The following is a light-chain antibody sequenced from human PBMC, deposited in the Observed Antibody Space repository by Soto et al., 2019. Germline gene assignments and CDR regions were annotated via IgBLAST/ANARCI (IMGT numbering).Light chain of an antibody. CDR2: VVS. Sequence: QSVLTQPASVSGSPGQSIAISCTGTSSDVGGYNYVSWHQQHPGKAPKVLISVVSNRPSGVSNRFSGSKSGNTASLTISGLQAEDEADYYCSSYSGTNNYVSGTGTKVTVL. J-gene: IGLJ1*01. CDR3: SSYSGTNNYV. V-gene: IGLV2-14*01. CDR1: SSDVGGYNY.